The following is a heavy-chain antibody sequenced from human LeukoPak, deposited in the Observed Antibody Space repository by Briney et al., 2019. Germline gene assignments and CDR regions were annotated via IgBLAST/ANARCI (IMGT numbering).Heavy chain of an antibody. CDR2: INHSGST. J-gene: IGHJ6*02. Sequence: SETLSLTCAVYGGSFGGYYWSGIRHPPGKGREGIGEINHSGSTNYNPSLKSRVTISVDTSKNQFSLKLSSVTAADTAVYYCARPLSCGGSMDVWGQGTTVTVSS. CDR3: ARPLSCGGSMDV. CDR1: GGSFGGYY. D-gene: IGHD2-15*01. V-gene: IGHV4-34*01.